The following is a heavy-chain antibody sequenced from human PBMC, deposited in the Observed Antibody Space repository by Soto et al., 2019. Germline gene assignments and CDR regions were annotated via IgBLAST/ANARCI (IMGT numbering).Heavy chain of an antibody. J-gene: IGHJ6*02. CDR3: ARGQADYYAMDV. Sequence: QGQLQQSGPGLVKPSQTLSLTCAISGDSVSRNSVAWNWIRQSPSRGLEWLGRTYYRSKWYNNYAESVKSRITINPDTSKNQFSLQLYSVTPEDTAVYYCARGQADYYAMDVWGQGTMVTVSS. V-gene: IGHV6-1*01. CDR1: GDSVSRNSVA. D-gene: IGHD2-15*01. CDR2: TYYRSKWYN.